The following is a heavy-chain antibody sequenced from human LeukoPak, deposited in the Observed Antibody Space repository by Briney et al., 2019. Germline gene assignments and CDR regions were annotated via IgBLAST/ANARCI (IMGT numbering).Heavy chain of an antibody. CDR3: ARHQAAIFVRDAFDI. J-gene: IGHJ3*02. CDR2: IYYSGDT. D-gene: IGHD2-2*02. V-gene: IGHV4-39*01. CDR1: GGSISSRSYH. Sequence: PSETLSLTCTVSGGSISSRSYHWGWIRQPPGKGLEWIGSIYYSGDTYYNPSLKSRVTISVDTSKNQFSLKLSSVTAADTAVYYCARHQAAIFVRDAFDIWGQGTMVTVSS.